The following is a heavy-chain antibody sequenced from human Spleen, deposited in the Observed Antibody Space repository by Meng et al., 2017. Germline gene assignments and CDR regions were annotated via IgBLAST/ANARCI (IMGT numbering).Heavy chain of an antibody. CDR1: GYSISSGYY. J-gene: IGHJ4*02. CDR2: IYHSGST. V-gene: IGHV4-38-2*01. CDR3: ARGVFPGA. D-gene: IGHD3-10*01. Sequence: SETLSLTCAVSGYSISSGYYWAWIRQPPGKGLVYIGSIYHSGSTYYNPSLKSRVTISLDTSKNQFSLNLSSVTAADTAVYYCARGVFPGAWGQGNLVNGAS.